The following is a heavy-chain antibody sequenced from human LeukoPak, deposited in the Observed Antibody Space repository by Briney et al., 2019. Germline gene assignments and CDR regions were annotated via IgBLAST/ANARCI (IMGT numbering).Heavy chain of an antibody. J-gene: IGHJ4*02. Sequence: GGSLRLSCAASGFTFSDYYMSWIRQAPGKGLEWVSYISGSGSTIYYADSVKGRFTISRDNAKNSLYLQMNSLRAEDTAVYYCASEIGRIAARLIFDYWGQGTLVTVSS. V-gene: IGHV3-11*04. CDR2: ISGSGSTI. CDR1: GFTFSDYY. CDR3: ASEIGRIAARLIFDY. D-gene: IGHD6-6*01.